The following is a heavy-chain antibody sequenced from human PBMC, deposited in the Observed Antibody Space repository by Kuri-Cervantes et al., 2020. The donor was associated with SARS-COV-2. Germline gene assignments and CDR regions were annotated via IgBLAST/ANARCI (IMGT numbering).Heavy chain of an antibody. CDR2: MHPSGST. J-gene: IGHJ4*02. Sequence: SETLSLTCTISSVSISSYYWIWIRQSAGKGLEWIGRMHPSGSTNYNPSLKSRVTMSIDTSKSQFSLNLTSVTAADTAVYYCARHLRLLDYYFDYWGQGTLVTVS. CDR1: SVSISSYY. V-gene: IGHV4-4*07. D-gene: IGHD2-15*01. CDR3: ARHLRLLDYYFDY.